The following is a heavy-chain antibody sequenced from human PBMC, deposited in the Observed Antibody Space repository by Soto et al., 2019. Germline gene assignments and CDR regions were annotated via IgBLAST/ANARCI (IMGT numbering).Heavy chain of an antibody. Sequence: QVQLQESGPGLVKPSQTLSLTCTVSGGSISSGDYYWSWIRQPPGKGLEWIGYIYYSGSTYYNPSLKSRVTISVDTSKNQFSLKLSSVTAADTAVYYCARSSSSPSFDYYYYGMDVWGQGTTVTVSS. J-gene: IGHJ6*02. CDR1: GGSISSGDYY. CDR2: IYYSGST. CDR3: ARSSSSPSFDYYYYGMDV. D-gene: IGHD6-6*01. V-gene: IGHV4-30-4*01.